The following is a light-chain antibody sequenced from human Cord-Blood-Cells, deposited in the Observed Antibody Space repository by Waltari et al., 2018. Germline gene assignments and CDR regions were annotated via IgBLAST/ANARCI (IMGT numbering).Light chain of an antibody. CDR1: QSVLYSSNNKNY. J-gene: IGKJ2*01. CDR2: WAS. V-gene: IGKV4-1*01. CDR3: QQYYSTPRT. Sequence: DIVMTQSPDSLAVSLGERATINCKSSQSVLYSSNNKNYLAWYQQKPGQPPKLLIYWASTRESGVPARFSGSGSGTDFTLTTSSLQAEDVAVYYCQQYYSTPRTFGQGTKLEIE.